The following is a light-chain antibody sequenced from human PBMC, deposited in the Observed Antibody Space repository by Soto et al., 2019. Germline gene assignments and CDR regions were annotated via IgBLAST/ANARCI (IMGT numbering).Light chain of an antibody. V-gene: IGLV2-8*01. Sequence: QSALTQPPSASGSPGQSVTISCTGTSSDVGGYNYVSWYQQNPGKAPKLMIYEVSKRPSGVPDRFSGSKSGNTASLTVSGLQAEDEAADYFSLYAVSNNFYVFVTGTKRTVL. CDR1: SSDVGGYNY. CDR2: EVS. CDR3: SLYAVSNNFYV. J-gene: IGLJ1*01.